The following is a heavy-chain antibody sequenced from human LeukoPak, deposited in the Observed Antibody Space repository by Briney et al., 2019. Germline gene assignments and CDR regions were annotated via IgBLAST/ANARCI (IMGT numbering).Heavy chain of an antibody. V-gene: IGHV3-21*01. Sequence: GGSPRLSCAASGFTFSSYSMNWVRQAPGKGLEWVSSISSSSSYIYYADSVKGRFTISRDNAKNSLYLQMNSLRAEDTAVYYCARMDGSYSQNYFDYWGQGTLVTVSS. D-gene: IGHD1-26*01. CDR2: ISSSSSYI. CDR1: GFTFSSYS. J-gene: IGHJ4*02. CDR3: ARMDGSYSQNYFDY.